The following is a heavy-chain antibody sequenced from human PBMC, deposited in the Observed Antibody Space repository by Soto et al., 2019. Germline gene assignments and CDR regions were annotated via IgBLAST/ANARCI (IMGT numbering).Heavy chain of an antibody. V-gene: IGHV3-30*18. J-gene: IGHJ4*02. CDR3: ANVGRFGELLPFDF. Sequence: PGGSLRLSCVVFGFTFSSYGMHWVRQAPGKGLEWVAVISYDGSNKYYADSMKGRFTISRDNSKNTLYLKMNSLRAEDTAVYYCANVGRFGELLPFDFWGQGTLVTVST. CDR2: ISYDGSNK. CDR1: GFTFSSYG. D-gene: IGHD3-10*01.